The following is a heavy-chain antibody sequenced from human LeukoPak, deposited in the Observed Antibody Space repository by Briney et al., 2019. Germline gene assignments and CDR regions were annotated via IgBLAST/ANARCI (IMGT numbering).Heavy chain of an antibody. CDR2: ILTSGST. Sequence: SETLSLTCTVSSGSISSYYWSWIRQPAGKGLEWIGRILTSGSTNYNPSLQSRVTISVDTSKNQFSLKLSSVTAADTAVYYCARERGHYYDSSGYSNWGQGTLVTVSS. CDR1: SGSISSYY. V-gene: IGHV4-4*07. J-gene: IGHJ4*02. CDR3: ARERGHYYDSSGYSN. D-gene: IGHD3-22*01.